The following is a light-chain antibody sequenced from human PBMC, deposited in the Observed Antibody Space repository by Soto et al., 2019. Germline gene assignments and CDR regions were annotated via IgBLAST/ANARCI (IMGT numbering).Light chain of an antibody. J-gene: IGLJ1*01. CDR3: ASSTSDSLYV. Sequence: VLTQPASVSGSPGQSITISCTGTSSDVGGNKYVSWYQQYPGKVPKLLINKVTNRPSGVSYRFSGSKSGNTASLTISALLAEDEADYFCASSTSDSLYVFGTGTKATV. CDR1: SSDVGGNKY. V-gene: IGLV2-14*01. CDR2: KVT.